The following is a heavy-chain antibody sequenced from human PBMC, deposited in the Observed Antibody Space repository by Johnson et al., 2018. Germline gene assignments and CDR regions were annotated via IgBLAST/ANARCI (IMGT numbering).Heavy chain of an antibody. J-gene: IGHJ1*01. CDR1: GGSFSGYY. CDR2: INHSGST. D-gene: IGHD2-15*01. Sequence: QVQLQQWGAGLLKPSETLSLTCAVYGGSFSGYYWSWIRQPPGKGLEWIGEINHSGSTNYNPSLKSRVTISVDTSKDQFSLKLGSVTAADTAVYYRARGTDQGYCSGGSCYGPGAEYCQHWGQGTLVTVSS. CDR3: ARGTDQGYCSGGSCYGPGAEYCQH. V-gene: IGHV4-34*01.